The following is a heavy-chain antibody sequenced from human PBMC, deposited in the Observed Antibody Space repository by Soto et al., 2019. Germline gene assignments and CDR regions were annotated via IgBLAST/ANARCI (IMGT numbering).Heavy chain of an antibody. Sequence: QVQLVQSGAEVKKPGASVKVSCKASGYTFTGYYIHWARQAPGQGLEWMGWINPNTDTDVTNYAQRFQGRVTMTYHTSITTAYMELNPLKSDDTAVYYCARGPRKQLWVGYFDFWGQGTLVTVSS. CDR3: ARGPRKQLWVGYFDF. CDR1: GYTFTGYY. J-gene: IGHJ4*02. D-gene: IGHD5-18*01. CDR2: INPNTDTDVT. V-gene: IGHV1-2*02.